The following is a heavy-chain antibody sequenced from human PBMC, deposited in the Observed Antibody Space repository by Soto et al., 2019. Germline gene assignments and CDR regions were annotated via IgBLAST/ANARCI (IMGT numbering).Heavy chain of an antibody. CDR2: ISGSGGST. J-gene: IGHJ4*02. V-gene: IGHV3-23*01. D-gene: IGHD3-22*01. CDR1: GFTFSRYA. CDR3: AKDGPDYYDSSGPV. Sequence: PGGSLRLSCAASGFTFSRYAMNWVRQAPGKGLEWVSAISGSGGSTYYADSVKGRFTISRDNSMNTLFLQMNNLIAEDTAVYYCAKDGPDYYDSSGPVWGQGTLVTVCS.